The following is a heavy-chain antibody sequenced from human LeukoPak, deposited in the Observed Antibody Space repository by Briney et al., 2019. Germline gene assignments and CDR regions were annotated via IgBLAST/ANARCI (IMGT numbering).Heavy chain of an antibody. J-gene: IGHJ5*02. CDR2: IYTSGST. CDR1: GGSISSYY. Sequence: PSETPSLTCTVSGGSISSYYWSWIRQPAGKGLEWIGRIYTSGSTNYNPSLKSRVTISVDKSKNQFSLKLSSVTAADTAVYYCAREQQWPEDWFDPWGQGTLVTVSS. V-gene: IGHV4-4*07. D-gene: IGHD1-1*01. CDR3: AREQQWPEDWFDP.